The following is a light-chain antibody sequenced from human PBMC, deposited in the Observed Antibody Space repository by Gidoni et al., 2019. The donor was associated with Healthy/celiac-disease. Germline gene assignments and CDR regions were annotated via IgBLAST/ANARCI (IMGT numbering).Light chain of an antibody. J-gene: IGKJ4*01. CDR3: QQNYSTPHT. CDR1: QSISSY. CDR2: AAS. Sequence: DIQLTTCPSSLSASVGDRVTITCRASQSISSYLNWYQQKPGKAPKLLIYAASSLQSGVPSRFSGSGSGTDFTLTISSLQPEDFATYYCQQNYSTPHTFGRGTKVEIK. V-gene: IGKV1-39*01.